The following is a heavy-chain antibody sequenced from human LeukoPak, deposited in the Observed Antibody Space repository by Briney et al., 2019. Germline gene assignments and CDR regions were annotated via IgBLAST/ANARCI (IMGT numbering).Heavy chain of an antibody. V-gene: IGHV3-7*01. CDR2: IKQDGSEK. Sequence: GGSLRLSCAASGFTFSSYWMSWVRQAPGKGLEWVANIKQDGSEKYYVDSVKGRFTISRDNAKNSLYLQMNSLRAEDTAVYYCARAKDGSGSYYTGERLDPWGQGTLVTVSS. CDR1: GFTFSSYW. J-gene: IGHJ5*02. CDR3: ARAKDGSGSYYTGERLDP. D-gene: IGHD3-10*01.